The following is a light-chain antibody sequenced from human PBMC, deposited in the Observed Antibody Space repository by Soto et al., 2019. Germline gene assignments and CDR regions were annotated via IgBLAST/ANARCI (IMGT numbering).Light chain of an antibody. CDR2: GPS. V-gene: IGKV3-20*01. Sequence: EIVLTQSPGTLSLSPGERATLSCRASQSVTTNFLAWHQQKPGQTPRLLIYGPSNRATGIPDRFSGSGSGTDFTLTISRLEPADFAVYDCHEYGSSQFTFGPGTKVDVK. CDR1: QSVTTNF. CDR3: HEYGSSQFT. J-gene: IGKJ3*01.